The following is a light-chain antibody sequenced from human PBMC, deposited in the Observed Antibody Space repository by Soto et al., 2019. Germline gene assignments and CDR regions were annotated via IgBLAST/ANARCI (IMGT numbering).Light chain of an antibody. CDR2: EVN. CDR3: TSYAGGNNV. V-gene: IGLV2-8*01. J-gene: IGLJ1*01. CDR1: SSDVGGYNY. Sequence: QSALTQPPSASGSPGQSVTISCTGTSSDVGGYNYVSWYQQYPGKVPKLRIYEVNKRPSGVPDRFSGSKSGNTASLTVSGLQAEDEADYYCTSYAGGNNVFGTGTKRTVL.